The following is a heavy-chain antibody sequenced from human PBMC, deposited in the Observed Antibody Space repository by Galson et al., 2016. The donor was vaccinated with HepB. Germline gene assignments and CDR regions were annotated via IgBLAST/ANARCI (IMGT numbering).Heavy chain of an antibody. CDR1: YYIFSSYG. Sequence: SVKVSCKASYYIFSSYGISWVRQAPGQGLEWLGWSNALSHNTEYAQKFQGRVSMTADTSTSTAYMELWDLKSDDTAVYYCARHSGHDAFDIWGQGTMVTVSS. J-gene: IGHJ3*02. V-gene: IGHV1-18*04. CDR3: ARHSGHDAFDI. CDR2: SNALSHNT. D-gene: IGHD1-1*01.